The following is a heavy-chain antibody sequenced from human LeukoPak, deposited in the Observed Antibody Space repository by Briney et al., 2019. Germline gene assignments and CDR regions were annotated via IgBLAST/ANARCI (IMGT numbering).Heavy chain of an antibody. V-gene: IGHV4-61*02. CDR3: ARDPRPSTGNYYYYMDV. J-gene: IGHJ6*03. CDR2: IYTSGST. D-gene: IGHD4-11*01. Sequence: SETLSLTCTVSGGSISSGSYHGGWIRQPAGQGLVWSGRIYTSGSTNYNPSLKSRVTISVDTSKNQFSLKLSSVTAADTAVYYCARDPRPSTGNYYYYMDVWGKGTTVTVSS. CDR1: GGSISSGSYH.